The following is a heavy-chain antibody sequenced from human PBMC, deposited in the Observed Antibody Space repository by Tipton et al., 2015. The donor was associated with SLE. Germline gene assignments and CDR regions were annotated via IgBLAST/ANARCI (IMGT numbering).Heavy chain of an antibody. CDR2: IYYSGST. Sequence: TLSLTCTVSGGSISSYYWSWIRQPPGKGLEWIGYIYYSGSTNCNPSLKSRVTISVDTSKNQFSLKLSSVTAADTAVYYCARLGITMIVVAHWYFDLWGRGTLVTVSS. V-gene: IGHV4-59*08. D-gene: IGHD3-22*01. CDR1: GGSISSYY. J-gene: IGHJ2*01. CDR3: ARLGITMIVVAHWYFDL.